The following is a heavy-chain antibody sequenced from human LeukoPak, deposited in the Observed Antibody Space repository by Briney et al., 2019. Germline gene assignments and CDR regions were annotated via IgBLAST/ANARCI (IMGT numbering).Heavy chain of an antibody. Sequence: PGGSLRLSCAASGFTFSSYWMSWVRQAPGKGLEWVAKIKQDGSEKYYVDSVKGRFTISRDNAKNSLYLQMNSLRAEDTAVYYCARDFKAVARWDFDYWGQGTLVTVSS. J-gene: IGHJ4*02. CDR2: IKQDGSEK. CDR3: ARDFKAVARWDFDY. V-gene: IGHV3-7*01. CDR1: GFTFSSYW. D-gene: IGHD6-19*01.